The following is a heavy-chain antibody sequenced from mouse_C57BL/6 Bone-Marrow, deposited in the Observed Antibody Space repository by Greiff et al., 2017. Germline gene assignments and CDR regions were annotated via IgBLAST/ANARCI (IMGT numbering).Heavy chain of an antibody. CDR3: AREDFTTGVGPYDAVDY. CDR2: IDPSDSYT. D-gene: IGHD1-1*01. V-gene: IGHV1-59*01. CDR1: GYTFTSYW. Sequence: QVQLQQPGAELVRPGTSVKLSCKASGYTFTSYWMHWVKQRPGQGLEWIGVIDPSDSYTNYNQKFKGKATLTVDTSSSTAYMQLSSLTSEDSAVYYCAREDFTTGVGPYDAVDYWGQGTSVTVSS. J-gene: IGHJ4*01.